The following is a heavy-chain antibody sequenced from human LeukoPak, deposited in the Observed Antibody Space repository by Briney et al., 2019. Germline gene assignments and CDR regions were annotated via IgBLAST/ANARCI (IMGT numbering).Heavy chain of an antibody. J-gene: IGHJ4*02. CDR3: AKDRSFVVVTAGFDY. CDR2: ISGSGGST. Sequence: LSGGSLRLSCAASGFTFSSYGMSWVRQAPGKGLEWVSAISGSGGSTYYADSVKGRFTISRDNSKNTLYLQMNSLRAEDTAVYYCAKDRSFVVVTAGFDYWGQGTLVTVSS. V-gene: IGHV3-23*01. D-gene: IGHD2-21*02. CDR1: GFTFSSYG.